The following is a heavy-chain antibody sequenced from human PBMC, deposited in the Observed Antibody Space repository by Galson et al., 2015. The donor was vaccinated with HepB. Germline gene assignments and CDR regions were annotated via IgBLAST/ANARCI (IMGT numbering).Heavy chain of an antibody. Sequence: SLRLSCAASGFTFSIYWMHWVRQVPGKGPVWVSVIESDGRNTNYADSVKGRFTISRDNAKNTLYLQMNSLRAEDTAVYYCARVKYSSSWYGIFDYWGQGTLVTVSS. CDR3: ARVKYSSSWYGIFDY. CDR1: GFTFSIYW. D-gene: IGHD6-13*01. V-gene: IGHV3-74*01. J-gene: IGHJ4*02. CDR2: IESDGRNT.